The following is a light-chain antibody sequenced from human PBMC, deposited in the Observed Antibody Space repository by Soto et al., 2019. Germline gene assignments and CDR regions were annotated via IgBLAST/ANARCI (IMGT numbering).Light chain of an antibody. CDR1: SSDVGGYNY. CDR3: SSYTSSSNPGV. Sequence: QSALTQPASVSGSPGQSITISCTGTSSDVGGYNYVSWYQQHPGKAPKLMIYDVSNRPSGVSNCFSGSKSGNTASLTISGLQAEDEADYYCSSYTSSSNPGVFGPGTKLTVL. J-gene: IGLJ1*01. CDR2: DVS. V-gene: IGLV2-14*01.